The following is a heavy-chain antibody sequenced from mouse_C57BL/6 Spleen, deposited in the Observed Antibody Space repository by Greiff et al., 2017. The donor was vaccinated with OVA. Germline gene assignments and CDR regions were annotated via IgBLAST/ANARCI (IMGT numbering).Heavy chain of an antibody. V-gene: IGHV5-4*01. CDR3: AREGDYYGSSYFDY. Sequence: EVQRVESGGGLVKPGGSLKLSCAASGFTFSSYAMSWVRQTPEKRLEWVATISDGGSYTYYPDNVKGRFPISRDNAKNNLYLQMSHLKSEDTAMYYCAREGDYYGSSYFDYWGQGTTLTVSS. CDR1: GFTFSSYA. D-gene: IGHD1-1*01. J-gene: IGHJ2*01. CDR2: ISDGGSYT.